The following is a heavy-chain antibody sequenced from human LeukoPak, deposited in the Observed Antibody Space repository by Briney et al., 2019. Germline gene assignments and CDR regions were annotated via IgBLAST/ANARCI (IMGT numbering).Heavy chain of an antibody. CDR3: ARAEGATPHFDY. D-gene: IGHD1-26*01. CDR2: IYYSGST. Sequence: SETLSLTCTVSGGSISSYYWSWIRQPPGKGLEWIGYIYYSGSTNYNPSLKGRVTISVDTSKNQFSLKLSSVTAADTAAYYCARAEGATPHFDYWGQGTLVTVSS. CDR1: GGSISSYY. V-gene: IGHV4-59*01. J-gene: IGHJ4*02.